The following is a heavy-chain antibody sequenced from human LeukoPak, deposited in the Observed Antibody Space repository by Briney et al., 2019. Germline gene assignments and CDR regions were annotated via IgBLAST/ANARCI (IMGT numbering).Heavy chain of an antibody. V-gene: IGHV4-4*07. Sequence: PSETLSLTCTVSGGSISSYYWSWIRQPAGKGLEWIGRIYTSGSTNYNPSLKSRVTMSVDTSKNQFSLKLSPVTAADTAVYYCARDFFGDKPYYFDYWGQGTLVTVSS. CDR1: GGSISSYY. D-gene: IGHD3-10*01. CDR3: ARDFFGDKPYYFDY. J-gene: IGHJ4*02. CDR2: IYTSGST.